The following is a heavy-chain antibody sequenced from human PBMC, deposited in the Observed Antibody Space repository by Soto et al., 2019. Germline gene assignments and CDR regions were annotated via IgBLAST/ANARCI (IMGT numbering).Heavy chain of an antibody. V-gene: IGHV3-23*01. J-gene: IGHJ5*02. CDR3: AKGRRGGSLDWLDP. CDR1: GFTFTSYV. CDR2: ISSSGSGT. Sequence: GGSLRLSXAASGFTFTSYVMYWVRQAPGKGLEFVSSISSSGSGTYYADSVQGRFTTSRDNSKNTLYLQMNSLTAEDTAVYYCAKGRRGGSLDWLDPWGQGTLVTVS. D-gene: IGHD2-15*01.